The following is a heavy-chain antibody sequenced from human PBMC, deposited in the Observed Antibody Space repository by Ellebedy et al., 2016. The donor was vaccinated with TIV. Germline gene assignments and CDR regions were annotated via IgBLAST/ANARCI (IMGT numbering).Heavy chain of an antibody. Sequence: MPSETLSLTCTVSGFSIGSGYFWAWIRQPPGQGLEWIGSLSHTGNTYYNPSLRSRVTISGDTSKNQFSLKLHSVAAADAAVYFCARDAAVRGLDAFDIWGQGRMVTFSS. CDR2: LSHTGNT. CDR1: GFSIGSGYF. D-gene: IGHD3-10*01. CDR3: ARDAAVRGLDAFDI. J-gene: IGHJ3*02. V-gene: IGHV4-38-2*02.